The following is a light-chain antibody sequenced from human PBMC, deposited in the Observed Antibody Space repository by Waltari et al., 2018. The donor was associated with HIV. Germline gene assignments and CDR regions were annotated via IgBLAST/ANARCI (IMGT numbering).Light chain of an antibody. CDR3: AVWDDSLSEYV. V-gene: IGLV1-44*01. J-gene: IGLJ1*01. Sequence: QSVLTQPPSASGAPGQRVTISCSGSFSNIGSNTVNWYQQLPGTAPRLLIYGSSQRPSVVPDRFSGSRSDTSASLDISGLHSEDEGDYYCAVWDDSLSEYVFATGTKVFVL. CDR1: FSNIGSNT. CDR2: GSS.